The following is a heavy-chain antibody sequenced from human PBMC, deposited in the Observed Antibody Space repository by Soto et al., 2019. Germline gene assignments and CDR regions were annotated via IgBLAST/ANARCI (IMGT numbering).Heavy chain of an antibody. Sequence: EVQLVESGGGLVQPGGSLRLSCAASGFTFSSYWMSWVRQAPGKGLEWVANIKQDGSEKYYVDSVKGRFTISRDNAKNSLYLQMNSLRAEDTAVYYCARGPRIAAAGLYYCDYWGQGTLVTVSS. CDR1: GFTFSSYW. J-gene: IGHJ4*02. CDR2: IKQDGSEK. D-gene: IGHD6-13*01. CDR3: ARGPRIAAAGLYYCDY. V-gene: IGHV3-7*05.